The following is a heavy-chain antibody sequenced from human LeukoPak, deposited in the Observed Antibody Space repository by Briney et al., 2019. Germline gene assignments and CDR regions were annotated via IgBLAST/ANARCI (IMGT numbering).Heavy chain of an antibody. J-gene: IGHJ4*02. D-gene: IGHD6-13*01. V-gene: IGHV3-66*01. CDR3: ARVRYTSKWYYFDY. Sequence: GGSLRLSCAASGFTVSSNYMSWVRQAPGKGLEWVSVIYSGGSTYYADSVKGRFTISRDNSKNTLYLQMNSLRAEDTAVYYCARVRYTSKWYYFDYWGQGTLVTVSS. CDR2: IYSGGST. CDR1: GFTVSSNY.